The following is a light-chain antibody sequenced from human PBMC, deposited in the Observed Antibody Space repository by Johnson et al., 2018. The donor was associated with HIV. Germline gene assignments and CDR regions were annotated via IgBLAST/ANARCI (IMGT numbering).Light chain of an antibody. CDR1: NSNIGNNY. Sequence: QLVLSQPPSVSAAPGQKVTISCSGSNSNIGNNYVSWYQQLPGTAPKLLIYDNNKRPSGIPDRFSGSKSGPSATLGITGLQTGDEADYYCGTWDSTLSAGGYVFGTGTKVTVL. V-gene: IGLV1-51*01. J-gene: IGLJ1*01. CDR2: DNN. CDR3: GTWDSTLSAGGYV.